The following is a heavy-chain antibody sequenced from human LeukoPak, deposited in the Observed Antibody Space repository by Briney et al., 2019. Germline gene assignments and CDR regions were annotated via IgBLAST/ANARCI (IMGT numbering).Heavy chain of an antibody. J-gene: IGHJ5*02. CDR3: AKERRAMVYALNPRRDP. Sequence: GGSLRLSCAASGFTFSSYAMSWVRQAPGKGLEWVAAISGSGGNTYYADSVKGRFTISRDNSKNTLYLQMNSLRAEDTAGYDCAKERRAMVYALNPRRDPWRQGTLVTVPS. CDR2: ISGSGGNT. D-gene: IGHD2-8*01. CDR1: GFTFSSYA. V-gene: IGHV3-23*01.